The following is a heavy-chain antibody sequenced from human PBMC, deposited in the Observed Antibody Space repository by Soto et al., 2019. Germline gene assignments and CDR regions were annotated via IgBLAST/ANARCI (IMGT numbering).Heavy chain of an antibody. Sequence: ASVKVSCKASGYTFSDYYLHWVRQAPGQGLEWMGWISPNSGATEYAPKFQGRVTMTTDTSISTAFLKLASLRPDDTAIYYCARGHRTQLRLPFDHWGQGTLVTVSS. V-gene: IGHV1-2*02. D-gene: IGHD6-25*01. CDR2: ISPNSGAT. J-gene: IGHJ4*02. CDR3: ARGHRTQLRLPFDH. CDR1: GYTFSDYY.